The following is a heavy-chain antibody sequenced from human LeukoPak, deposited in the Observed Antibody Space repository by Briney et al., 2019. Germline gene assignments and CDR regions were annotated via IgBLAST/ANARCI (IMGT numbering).Heavy chain of an antibody. V-gene: IGHV1-46*01. Sequence: GASVKVSCKASGYTFTSYGISWVRQAPGQGLEWMGIINPSGGSTSYAQKFQGRVTMTRDTSTSTVYMELSSLRSEDTAVYYCARATVYSSSWYGWFDPWGQGTLVTVSS. D-gene: IGHD6-13*01. CDR1: GYTFTSYG. CDR3: ARATVYSSSWYGWFDP. CDR2: INPSGGST. J-gene: IGHJ5*02.